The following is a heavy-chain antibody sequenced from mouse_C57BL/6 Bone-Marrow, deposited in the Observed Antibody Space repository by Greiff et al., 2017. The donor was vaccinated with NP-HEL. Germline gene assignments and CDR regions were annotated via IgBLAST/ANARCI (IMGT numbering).Heavy chain of an antibody. CDR1: GYTFTSYG. D-gene: IGHD2-14*01. V-gene: IGHV1-81*01. CDR3: ARCDYYRNYYAMDY. CDR2: IYPRSGNT. J-gene: IGHJ4*01. Sequence: VQLQQSGAELARPGASVKLSCKASGYTFTSYGISWVKQRTGQGLEWIGEIYPRSGNTYYNEKFKGKATLTADKSSSTAYMELRSLTSEDSAVYFCARCDYYRNYYAMDYWGQGTSVTVSS.